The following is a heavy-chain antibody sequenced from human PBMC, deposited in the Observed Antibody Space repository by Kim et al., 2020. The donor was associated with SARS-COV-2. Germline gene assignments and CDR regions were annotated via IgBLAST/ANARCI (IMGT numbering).Heavy chain of an antibody. Sequence: SETLSLTCTVSGGSMSNYYWNWIRQPPGKGLEWIGYISSIGSTNYNPSLKSRFTISVDTSKNQFSLKVNSLTVADTAVYYCARLGGISSWGQGTLVTAAS. CDR3: ARLGGISS. CDR2: ISSIGST. V-gene: IGHV4-59*08. J-gene: IGHJ5*02. CDR1: GGSMSNYY.